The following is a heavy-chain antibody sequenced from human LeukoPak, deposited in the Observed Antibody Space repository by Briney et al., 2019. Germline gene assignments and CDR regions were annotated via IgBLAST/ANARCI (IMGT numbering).Heavy chain of an antibody. CDR1: GGSISSGGYS. V-gene: IGHV4-30-4*07. D-gene: IGHD3-3*01. Sequence: SQTLSLTCAVSGGSISSGGYSWSWIRQPPGKGLEWIGYIYYSGSTYYNPSLKSRVTISVDTSKNQFSLKLSSVTAADTAVYYCARDGTPQPYYDFWSGYHRPGVFDYWGQGTLVTVSS. CDR2: IYYSGST. J-gene: IGHJ4*02. CDR3: ARDGTPQPYYDFWSGYHRPGVFDY.